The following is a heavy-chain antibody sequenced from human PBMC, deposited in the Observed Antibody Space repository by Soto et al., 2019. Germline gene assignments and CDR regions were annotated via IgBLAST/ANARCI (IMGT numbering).Heavy chain of an antibody. J-gene: IGHJ6*02. V-gene: IGHV4-59*01. CDR2: FYYSGST. CDR3: ARDYYYDNSGNPGAYYYGMDV. CDR1: GGSISSYH. Sequence: SETLSLTCTVSGGSISSYHWSWIRQPPGKGLEWIGYFYYSGSTKYNPSLKSRVTMSADKSKNQFSLRLKSVTAADTAVYWCARDYYYDNSGNPGAYYYGMDVWGRGTTVTVSS. D-gene: IGHD3-22*01.